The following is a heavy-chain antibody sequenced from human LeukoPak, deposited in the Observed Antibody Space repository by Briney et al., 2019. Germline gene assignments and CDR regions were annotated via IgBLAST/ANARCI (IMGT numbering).Heavy chain of an antibody. Sequence: GGSLRLSCAASGFTVSSNYMNWVRQAPGKGLEWVSVIYSGGSTYYADSVKGRFTISRDTSKNTLYLQMNNLRAEDTAIYYCAREISGYYFDYWGQGTLVTVSS. J-gene: IGHJ4*02. D-gene: IGHD3-9*01. CDR3: AREISGYYFDY. V-gene: IGHV3-53*01. CDR2: IYSGGST. CDR1: GFTVSSNY.